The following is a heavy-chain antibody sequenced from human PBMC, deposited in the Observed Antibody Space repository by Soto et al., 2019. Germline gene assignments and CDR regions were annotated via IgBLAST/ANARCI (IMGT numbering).Heavy chain of an antibody. D-gene: IGHD3-22*01. J-gene: IGHJ1*01. V-gene: IGHV3-23*01. CDR2: ISGSGGST. CDR1: GFTFSSYS. CDR3: AKGPTYYYDSSGYGRYFQH. Sequence: LRLSCAASGFTFSSYSMSWVRQAPGKGLEWVSAISGSGGSTYYADSVKGRFTISRDNSKNTLYLQMNSLRAEDTAVYYCAKGPTYYYDSSGYGRYFQHWGQGTLVTV.